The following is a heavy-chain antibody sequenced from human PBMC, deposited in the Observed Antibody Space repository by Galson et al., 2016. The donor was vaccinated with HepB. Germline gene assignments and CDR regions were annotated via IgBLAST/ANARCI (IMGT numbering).Heavy chain of an antibody. J-gene: IGHJ4*02. CDR1: GFIFRDYS. V-gene: IGHV3-74*01. Sequence: SLRLSCAASGFIFRDYSMYWVRQAPGKGLLWVSRIVDGDGSVTNYADSVKGRFTTSRDNGKNILYLQMNDLRNDDTGVYYCSRGSDFWGQGTLVTVSS. CDR3: SRGSDF. CDR2: IVDGDGSVT.